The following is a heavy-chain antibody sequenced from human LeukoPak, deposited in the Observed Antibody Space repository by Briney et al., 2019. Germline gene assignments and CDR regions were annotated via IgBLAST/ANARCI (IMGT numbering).Heavy chain of an antibody. CDR2: ITSSGST. CDR3: AKDLYGDYDFDC. Sequence: PGASLRLSCAASGFTFNNYAMNWDRQAPGKGLEWVSVITSSGSTYYADSVKGRFTISRDNSKNTLYLQMNSLRAEDTAIYYCAKDLYGDYDFDCWGRGTLVTVSS. CDR1: GFTFNNYA. V-gene: IGHV3-23*01. D-gene: IGHD4-17*01. J-gene: IGHJ4*02.